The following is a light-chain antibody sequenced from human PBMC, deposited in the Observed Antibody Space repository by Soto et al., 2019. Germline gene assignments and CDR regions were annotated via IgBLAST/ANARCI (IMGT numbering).Light chain of an antibody. V-gene: IGLV2-14*01. CDR3: GSYATGGAYV. Sequence: QSALTQPASVSGSPGQSITISCTGTSSDVGGYNAVSWYQRHPGKAPKLMIYDVTNRPSGASNRFSGSKSGNTASLTISGLQAEDEADYYCGSYATGGAYVFGTGTKLTVL. CDR1: SSDVGGYNA. CDR2: DVT. J-gene: IGLJ1*01.